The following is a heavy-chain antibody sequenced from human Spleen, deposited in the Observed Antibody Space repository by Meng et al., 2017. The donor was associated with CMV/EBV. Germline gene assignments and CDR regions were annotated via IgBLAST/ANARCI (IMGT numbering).Heavy chain of an antibody. CDR3: ARTLPHYYDSSGYSILYYFDY. D-gene: IGHD3-22*01. J-gene: IGHJ4*02. Sequence: ASVKVSCKASGNRFTRNVMIWVRLAPGQGLEWMAWINPNSGGTNYAQKFQGRVTMTRDTSVTTAYMELSRLRSDDAAVYYCARTLPHYYDSSGYSILYYFDYWGQGTLVTVSS. CDR1: GNRFTRNV. CDR2: INPNSGGT. V-gene: IGHV1-2*02.